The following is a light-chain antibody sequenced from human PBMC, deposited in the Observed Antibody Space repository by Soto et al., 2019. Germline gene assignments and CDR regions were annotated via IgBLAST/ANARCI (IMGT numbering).Light chain of an antibody. J-gene: IGLJ3*02. CDR3: AAWDDSLNGWV. V-gene: IGLV1-44*01. CDR1: SSNIGSNT. Sequence: QSVLTKPPSASGTPGQRVTISCSGSSSNIGSNTVNWYQQLPGTAPKLLNYSNNQRPSGVPDRFSGSKSGTSASLAISVLQSEDEADYYCAAWDDSLNGWVFGGGTKLTVL. CDR2: SNN.